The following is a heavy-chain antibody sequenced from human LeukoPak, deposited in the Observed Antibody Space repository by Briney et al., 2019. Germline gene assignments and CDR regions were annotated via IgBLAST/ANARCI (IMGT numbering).Heavy chain of an antibody. Sequence: RASVKVSCKASGYTFTSYYMHWVRQAPGQGLEWMGIINPSGGSTTYAQKFQGRVTMTRDTSTNTVYMDLSSLRSEDTAVYYCARAGVYEQYDSSGYYLPGHFDYWGQGTLVTVSS. V-gene: IGHV1-46*01. CDR3: ARAGVYEQYDSSGYYLPGHFDY. CDR2: INPSGGST. J-gene: IGHJ4*02. D-gene: IGHD3-22*01. CDR1: GYTFTSYY.